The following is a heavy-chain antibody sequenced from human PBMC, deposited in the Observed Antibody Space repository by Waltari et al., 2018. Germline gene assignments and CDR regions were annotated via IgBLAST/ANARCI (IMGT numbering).Heavy chain of an antibody. CDR2: VVPVLGTT. V-gene: IGHV1-69*01. J-gene: IGHJ6*02. Sequence: QVHLVQSGAEVKKPGSSVKVSCKASGGPYSRFGLSWVRLAPGQGLEWMGGVVPVLGTTNYAQEFEGRVTITADESTSTVYMELSSLRSEDTAVYYCVRDTSTMTQQPNGMDVWGQGTTVTVAS. CDR1: GGPYSRFG. D-gene: IGHD1-1*01. CDR3: VRDTSTMTQQPNGMDV.